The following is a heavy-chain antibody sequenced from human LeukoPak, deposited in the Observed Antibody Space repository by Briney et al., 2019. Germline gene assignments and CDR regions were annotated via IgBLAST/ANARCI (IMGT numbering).Heavy chain of an antibody. CDR2: IGTAGDT. CDR3: ARGSGVATKSYYMDV. J-gene: IGHJ6*03. CDR1: GFTFSSYD. Sequence: GGSLRLSCAASGFTFSSYDMHWVRHATGKGLEWVSAIGTAGDTYYPGSVKGRFTISRENAKNSLYLQMNSLRAGDTAVYYCARGSGVATKSYYMDVWGKGTTVTVSS. V-gene: IGHV3-13*01. D-gene: IGHD5-24*01.